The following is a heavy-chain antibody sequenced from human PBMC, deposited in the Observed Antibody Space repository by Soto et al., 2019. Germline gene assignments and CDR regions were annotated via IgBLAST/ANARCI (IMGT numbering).Heavy chain of an antibody. CDR3: ARRSGIAVAGTLLHP. V-gene: IGHV4-31*02. Sequence: SETLSLTCTVSGDSVSSDGYYWTWIRQRPGKGLEWIGDIYYSGGTYYNPSLKSRVTISVDTSKNQFSLKLSSVTAADTAVYYCARRSGIAVAGTLLHPWGQGTLVTVSS. J-gene: IGHJ5*02. D-gene: IGHD6-19*01. CDR1: GDSVSSDGYY. CDR2: IYYSGGT.